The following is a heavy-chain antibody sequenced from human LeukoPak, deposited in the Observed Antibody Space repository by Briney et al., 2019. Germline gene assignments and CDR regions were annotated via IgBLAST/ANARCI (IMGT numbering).Heavy chain of an antibody. CDR1: GFTFSSYS. V-gene: IGHV3-48*01. CDR2: ISSSSSTI. Sequence: TGGSLRLSCAASGFTFSSYSMNSVRQAPGKGLEWVSYISSSSSTIYYADSVKGRFTISRDNAKNSLYLQMNSLRAEDTAVYYCAREIGSYYAFDIWGQGTMVTVSS. CDR3: AREIGSYYAFDI. D-gene: IGHD1-26*01. J-gene: IGHJ3*02.